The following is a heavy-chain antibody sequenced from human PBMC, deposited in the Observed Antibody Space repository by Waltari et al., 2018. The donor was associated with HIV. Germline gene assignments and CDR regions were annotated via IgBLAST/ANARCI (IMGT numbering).Heavy chain of an antibody. CDR2: IYQTGST. CDR1: GEWFSDYN. V-gene: IGHV4-34*01. CDR3: ARGVSPDHLWASYPDF. Sequence: QVELQHWGPGLLKTSETLSLKCAVYGEWFSDYNREPYLSFNRSNWNWFRQPPGKGLEWIGEIYQTGSTNSNPSLKSRLSMSIDTIKKQFSLKLISVTAADTAVYYCARGVSPDHLWASYPDFWGQGTLVTVSS. J-gene: IGHJ4*02. D-gene: IGHD3-16*02.